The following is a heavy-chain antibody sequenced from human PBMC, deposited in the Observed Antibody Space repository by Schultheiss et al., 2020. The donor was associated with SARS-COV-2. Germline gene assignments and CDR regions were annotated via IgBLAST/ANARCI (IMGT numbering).Heavy chain of an antibody. J-gene: IGHJ6*03. CDR3: ARASYSSSHPDYYYMDV. V-gene: IGHV1-46*01. CDR2: INPSGGST. Sequence: ASVKVSCKASGYTFTSYYMHWVRQAPGQGLEWMGIINPSGGSTSYAQKFQGRVTMTTDTSTSTAYMELRSLRSDDTAVYYCARASYSSSHPDYYYMDVWGKGTTVTVSS. D-gene: IGHD6-6*01. CDR1: GYTFTSYY.